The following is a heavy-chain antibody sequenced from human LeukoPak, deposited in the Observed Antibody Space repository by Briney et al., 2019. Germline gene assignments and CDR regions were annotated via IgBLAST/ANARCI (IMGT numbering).Heavy chain of an antibody. J-gene: IGHJ4*02. CDR3: AREQVGATSGFDY. CDR2: INAGNGNT. CDR1: GYTFTSYG. D-gene: IGHD1-26*01. V-gene: IGHV1-3*01. Sequence: GASVKVSCKASGYTFTSYGNSWVRQAPGQRLEWMGWINAGNGNTKYSQKFQGRVIITRDTSASTAYMELSSLRSEDTAVYYCAREQVGATSGFDYWGQGTLVTVSS.